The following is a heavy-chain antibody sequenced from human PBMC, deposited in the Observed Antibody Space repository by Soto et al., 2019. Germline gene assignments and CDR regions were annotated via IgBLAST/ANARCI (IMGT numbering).Heavy chain of an antibody. CDR3: ARGHYDILTGYRFDYNYYFDY. CDR2: INHSGST. J-gene: IGHJ4*02. CDR1: GGSFSGYY. Sequence: PSETLSLTCAVYGGSFSGYYWSWIRQPPGKGLEWIGEINHSGSTNYNPSLKSRVTISVDTSKNQFSLKLSSVTAADTAVYYCARGHYDILTGYRFDYNYYFDYWGQGTLVTVSS. D-gene: IGHD3-9*01. V-gene: IGHV4-34*01.